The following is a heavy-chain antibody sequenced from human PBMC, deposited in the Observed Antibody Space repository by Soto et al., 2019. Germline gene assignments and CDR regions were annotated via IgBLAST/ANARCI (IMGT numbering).Heavy chain of an antibody. J-gene: IGHJ6*02. CDR2: ISNSGGTI. V-gene: IGHV3-48*03. CDR1: GITFSNYE. Sequence: PGGSLRLSCAASGITFSNYEMNWVRQAPGKGLEWVSYISNSGGTIYYAGSVKGRFTISRDNAKSSLYLQMNSLRAEDTAVYYCARYCSGGTCYDGNMDVWGQGTTVPASS. D-gene: IGHD2-15*01. CDR3: ARYCSGGTCYDGNMDV.